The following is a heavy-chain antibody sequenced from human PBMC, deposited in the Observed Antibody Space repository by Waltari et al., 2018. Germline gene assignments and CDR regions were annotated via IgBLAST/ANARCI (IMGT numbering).Heavy chain of an antibody. D-gene: IGHD3-3*01. V-gene: IGHV4-34*01. CDR2: INHSGST. J-gene: IGHJ5*02. CDR1: GGSFSGYY. Sequence: QVQLQQWGAGLLKPSATLSLTCAVYGGSFSGYYWRWIRQPPGKGLEGIGEINHSGSTNYNPSLKSRVTISVDTSKNQFSLKLSSVTAADTAVYYCARGHTSKYYDFWSGYSNWFDPWGQGTLVTVSS. CDR3: ARGHTSKYYDFWSGYSNWFDP.